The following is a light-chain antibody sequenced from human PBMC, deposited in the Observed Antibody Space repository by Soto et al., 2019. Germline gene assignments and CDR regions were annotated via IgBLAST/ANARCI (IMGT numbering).Light chain of an antibody. Sequence: DIQMTQSPSSLSASVEDRVIITCRASQSISNHLNWYQQKPVKAPKLLIFAASSLQSGVPSRFSGSRSGPDFTLTISSLQPEDFATYYCQQSYSSPPTFGQGTKVDIK. J-gene: IGKJ1*01. CDR3: QQSYSSPPT. V-gene: IGKV1-39*01. CDR1: QSISNH. CDR2: AAS.